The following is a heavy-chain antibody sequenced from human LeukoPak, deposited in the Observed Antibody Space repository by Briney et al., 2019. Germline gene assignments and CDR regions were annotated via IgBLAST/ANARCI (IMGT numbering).Heavy chain of an antibody. D-gene: IGHD4-17*01. CDR2: ISGSGGST. V-gene: IGHV3-23*01. CDR3: MRSDYGGLVDP. CDR1: GFPLRTYV. Sequence: QPGGSLRLSCAASGFPLRTYVMTWVRQAAGKGLEWVSTISGSGGSTYYADSVKGRFTISRDNSKNTLYLEMNSLRVDDTATYFCMRSDYGGLVDPWGQGTLITVSS. J-gene: IGHJ5*02.